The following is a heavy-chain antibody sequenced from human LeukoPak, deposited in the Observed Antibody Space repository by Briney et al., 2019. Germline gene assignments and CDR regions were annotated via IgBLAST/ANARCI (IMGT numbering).Heavy chain of an antibody. CDR3: ATENWYVFEN. CDR2: ITLDGSDS. V-gene: IGHV3-7*04. J-gene: IGHJ4*02. D-gene: IGHD1-1*01. CDR1: GFPFSSYW. Sequence: GGSLRLSCAASGFPFSSYWMAWARQARGKGLEWVATITLDGSDSYYVDSVKGRFTVSRENAKNSLYLQMNSLRVEDTAVFYCATENWYVFENWGQGSLVTVSS.